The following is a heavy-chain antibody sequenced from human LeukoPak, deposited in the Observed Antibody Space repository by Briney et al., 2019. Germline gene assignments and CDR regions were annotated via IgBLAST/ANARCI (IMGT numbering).Heavy chain of an antibody. D-gene: IGHD3-9*01. CDR2: IYPGDSDT. J-gene: IGHJ4*02. V-gene: IGHV5-51*01. Sequence: KLGESLKISCKGSGYIFTNCWIGWVRQMPGKGLEWMGIIYPGDSDTRYSPSFQGQVTISADKSISTAYLQWSSLKASDTAMYYCARHARSYYDILTGYYNFRGAGGYFDYWGQGTLVTVSS. CDR1: GYIFTNCW. CDR3: ARHARSYYDILTGYYNFRGAGGYFDY.